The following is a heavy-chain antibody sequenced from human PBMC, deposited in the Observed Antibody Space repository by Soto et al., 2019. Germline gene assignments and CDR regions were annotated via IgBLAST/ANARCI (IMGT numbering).Heavy chain of an antibody. J-gene: IGHJ6*02. D-gene: IGHD2-15*01. CDR2: IWYDGSNK. CDR3: ARDLGDIVVVVVGYYYGMDV. V-gene: IGHV3-33*01. CDR1: GFTFSSYG. Sequence: GGSLRLSCAASGFTFSSYGMHWVRQAPGKGLEWVAVIWYDGSNKYYGDSVKGRFTISRDNSKNTLFLQMNSLRAEDTAVYYFARDLGDIVVVVVGYYYGMDVWGQGTTVTVSS.